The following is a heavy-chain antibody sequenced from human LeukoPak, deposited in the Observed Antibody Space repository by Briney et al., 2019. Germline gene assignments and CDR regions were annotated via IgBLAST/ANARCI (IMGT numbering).Heavy chain of an antibody. Sequence: AETLSLTCTVSGFSISSYSWSWIRQPPGKGLEWIGYIYYSGSTNYNPSLKSRVTISVDTSKNQFSLKLSSVTAADTAVYYCASYGGKFDVFDIWGQGTMVTVSS. D-gene: IGHD4-23*01. J-gene: IGHJ3*02. V-gene: IGHV4-59*01. CDR3: ASYGGKFDVFDI. CDR1: GFSISSYS. CDR2: IYYSGST.